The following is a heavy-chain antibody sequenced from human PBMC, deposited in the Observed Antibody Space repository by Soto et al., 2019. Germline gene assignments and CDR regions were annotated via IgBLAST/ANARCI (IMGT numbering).Heavy chain of an antibody. CDR1: GFTFSSYA. CDR2: ISYDGSNK. J-gene: IGHJ1*01. Sequence: PGGSLRLSCAASGFTFSSYAMHWVRQAPGKGLEWVAVISYDGSNKYYADSVKGRFTISRDNSKNTLYLQMNSLRADDTAVYYCAGDSRTPEYFQHWGQGTLVTVSS. CDR3: AGDSRTPEYFQH. V-gene: IGHV3-30-3*01.